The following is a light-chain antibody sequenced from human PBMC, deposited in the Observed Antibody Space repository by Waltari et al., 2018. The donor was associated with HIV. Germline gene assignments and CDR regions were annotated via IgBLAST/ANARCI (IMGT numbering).Light chain of an antibody. Sequence: QSVLTQPPSVSAAPGQTVTISCSGSSSHIWRHYVSWYQQLPGAAPKLLIYDNTERPSGIPDRFSGSKSGTSATLGITGLQTGDEADYYCGTWDSSLGGWVFGGGTKLAVL. CDR1: SSHIWRHY. J-gene: IGLJ3*02. CDR2: DNT. V-gene: IGLV1-51*01. CDR3: GTWDSSLGGWV.